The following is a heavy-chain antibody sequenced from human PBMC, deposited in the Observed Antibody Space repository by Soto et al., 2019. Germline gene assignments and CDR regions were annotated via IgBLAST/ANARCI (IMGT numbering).Heavy chain of an antibody. J-gene: IGHJ4*02. V-gene: IGHV4-59*02. CDR1: GDSVSSYY. CDR3: ARVHMVHKVIDY. D-gene: IGHD3-10*01. Sequence: PSETLSLTCTVTGDSVSSYYWSWIRQSPGKGLQWIGYIFYRGGTAYNPSLKSRVTMSLDMSKKHFSLKLTSVTAADTAAYYCARVHMVHKVIDYWGQGTLV. CDR2: IFYRGGT.